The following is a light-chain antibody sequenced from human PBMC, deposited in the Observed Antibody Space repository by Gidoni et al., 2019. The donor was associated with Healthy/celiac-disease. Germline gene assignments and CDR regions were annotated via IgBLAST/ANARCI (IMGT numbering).Light chain of an antibody. CDR3: SSYTSSSTVV. Sequence: QSALTQPASVSGSPGQSITISCTGTSSDVGGYNYVSWYQPHPGKAPNLMIYAVSNQPSGVSNRFSGSKSGNMASLTIPEPQAEAEDDYYCSSYTSSSTVVFGGGTKLTVL. J-gene: IGLJ2*01. CDR1: SSDVGGYNY. V-gene: IGLV2-14*01. CDR2: AVS.